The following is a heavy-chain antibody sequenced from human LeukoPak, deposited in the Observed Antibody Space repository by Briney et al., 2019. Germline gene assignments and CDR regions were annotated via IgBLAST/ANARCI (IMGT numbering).Heavy chain of an antibody. Sequence: GGSLRLSCSASGFSFSTYAMHWVRQAPGKGLEYVSGISSNGSNTYYADSVKGRFTISRDNSKNSLFLQMNSLRAEDTAVYYCARDSPGTTASDYWGQGTLVTVSS. CDR3: ARDSPGTTASDY. D-gene: IGHD1-1*01. CDR2: ISSNGSNT. V-gene: IGHV3-64*04. J-gene: IGHJ4*02. CDR1: GFSFSTYA.